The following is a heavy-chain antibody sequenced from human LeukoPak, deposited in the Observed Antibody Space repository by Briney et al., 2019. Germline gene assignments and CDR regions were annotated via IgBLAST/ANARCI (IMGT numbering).Heavy chain of an antibody. D-gene: IGHD1-14*01. Sequence: SETLSLTCTVSGGSVSSSSYYWSWVRQPPGKGLEWIGSIYYSGSTYHNPSLKSRVTIPVDTSKNQFSLKLSSVTAADTAVYYCARHGRADQRYIDLWGRGTLVTVSS. J-gene: IGHJ2*01. CDR1: GGSVSSSSYY. CDR2: IYYSGST. CDR3: ARHGRADQRYIDL. V-gene: IGHV4-39*01.